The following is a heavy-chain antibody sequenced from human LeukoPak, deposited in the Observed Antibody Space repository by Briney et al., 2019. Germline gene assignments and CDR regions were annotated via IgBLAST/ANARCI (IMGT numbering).Heavy chain of an antibody. J-gene: IGHJ4*02. CDR2: IRYDGSNK. D-gene: IGHD3-3*01. CDR3: AKDGYYDFWSGYYRGDY. V-gene: IGHV3-30*02. Sequence: PGGSLRLSCAASGFTFSTYGMHWVRQAPGKGLEWVAFIRYDGSNKYYADSVKGRFTISRDNSKNTLYLQMNSLRAEDTAVYYCAKDGYYDFWSGYYRGDYWGQGTLVTVSS. CDR1: GFTFSTYG.